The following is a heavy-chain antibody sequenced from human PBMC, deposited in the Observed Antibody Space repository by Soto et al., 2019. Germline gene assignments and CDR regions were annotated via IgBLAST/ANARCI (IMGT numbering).Heavy chain of an antibody. CDR1: GFTFSSYG. V-gene: IGHV3-30*18. D-gene: IGHD3-22*01. CDR2: ISYDGSNK. CDR3: AKEGYYYDSRGGWYFDY. J-gene: IGHJ4*02. Sequence: GGSLRLSCAASGFTFSSYGMHWVRQAPGKGLEWVAVISYDGSNKYYADSVKGRFTISRDNSKNTLYLQMNSLRAEDTAVYYCAKEGYYYDSRGGWYFDYWGQGTLVTVSS.